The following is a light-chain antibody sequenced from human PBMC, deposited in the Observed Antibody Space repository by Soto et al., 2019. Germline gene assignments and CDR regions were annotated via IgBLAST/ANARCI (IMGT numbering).Light chain of an antibody. CDR1: NSNIGAGYD. V-gene: IGLV1-40*01. J-gene: IGLJ2*01. Sequence: QSVMTQPPSVSGAPGQRVTIACTGNNSNIGAGYDVHWYRRFPGAAPTLLLSGYYNRPSGVPDQISGSKSGTSVSLAITDLKAEDEADYYCQSYDSGLIGLVFGTGTKLTVL. CDR2: GYY. CDR3: QSYDSGLIGLV.